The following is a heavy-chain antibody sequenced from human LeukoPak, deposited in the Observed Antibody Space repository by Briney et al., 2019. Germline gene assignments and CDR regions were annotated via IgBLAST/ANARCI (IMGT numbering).Heavy chain of an antibody. CDR2: ISGSGGST. J-gene: IGHJ4*02. CDR3: AKDRRAGSYDY. V-gene: IGHV3-23*01. Sequence: GGSLRLSCAASGFTFSRNGMTWVRQAPGKGLEWVSAISGSGGSTYYADSVKGRFTISRDNSKNTLYLQMNSLRAEDTAVYYCAKDRRAGSYDYWGQGTLVTASS. D-gene: IGHD3-10*01. CDR1: GFTFSRNG.